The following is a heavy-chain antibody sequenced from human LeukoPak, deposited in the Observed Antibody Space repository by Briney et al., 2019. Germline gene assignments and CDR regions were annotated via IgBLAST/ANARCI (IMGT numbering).Heavy chain of an antibody. Sequence: GGSLRLSCAVSGITLSNYGMSWVRQAPWKGLEWVAGISDSGGRTTYADSVKGRFTISRDNPKNTLYLQMNSLRAEDTAVYFCAKRGVVIRVILVGFHKEAYYFDSWGQGALVTVSS. V-gene: IGHV3-23*01. CDR3: AKRGVVIRVILVGFHKEAYYFDS. CDR1: GITLSNYG. J-gene: IGHJ4*02. CDR2: ISDSGGRT. D-gene: IGHD3-22*01.